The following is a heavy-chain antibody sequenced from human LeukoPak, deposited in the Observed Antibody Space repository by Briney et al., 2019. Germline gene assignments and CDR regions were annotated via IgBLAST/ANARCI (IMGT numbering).Heavy chain of an antibody. CDR3: ARMGGGGYVPLDY. D-gene: IGHD5-12*01. CDR1: GFTFSSYS. CDR2: ISSSNSYI. Sequence: PGGSLRLSCAASGFTFSSYSMNWVRQAPGKGLEWVSSISSSNSYIYYADSVKGRFTISRDNAKNSLYLQMNSLRAEDTAVYYCARMGGGGYVPLDYWGQGTLVTVS. V-gene: IGHV3-21*01. J-gene: IGHJ4*02.